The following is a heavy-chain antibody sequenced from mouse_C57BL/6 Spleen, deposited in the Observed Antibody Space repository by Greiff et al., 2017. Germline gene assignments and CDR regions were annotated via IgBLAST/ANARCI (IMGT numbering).Heavy chain of an antibody. Sequence: LVESGPELVKPGASVKISCKASGYSFTDYNMNWVKQSNGKSLEWIGVINPNDGTTSYNQKFKCKATLTVDQSSSTAYMQLNSLTSEYSAVYYCASGGYFSMYYWGQGTSVTVSS. J-gene: IGHJ4*01. D-gene: IGHD1-1*02. V-gene: IGHV1-39*01. CDR3: ASGGYFSMYY. CDR1: GYSFTDYN. CDR2: INPNDGTT.